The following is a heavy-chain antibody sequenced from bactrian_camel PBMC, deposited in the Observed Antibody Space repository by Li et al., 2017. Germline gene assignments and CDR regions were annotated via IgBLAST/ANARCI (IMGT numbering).Heavy chain of an antibody. D-gene: IGHD5*01. CDR3: AAGTLLVWDVDSWTAEEGDFAY. CDR1: GFTLSSYR. J-gene: IGHJ6*01. Sequence: HVQLVESGGGLVQPGGSLRLSCAASGFTLSSYRTYWVRQAPGKGLEWVSIINRGGTTYYADSMKGRFTISRDNATNTVYLQMNSLKPEDSAMYYCAAGTLLVWDVDSWTAEEGDFAYWGQGTQVTVS. CDR2: IINRGGTT. V-gene: IGHV3S1*01.